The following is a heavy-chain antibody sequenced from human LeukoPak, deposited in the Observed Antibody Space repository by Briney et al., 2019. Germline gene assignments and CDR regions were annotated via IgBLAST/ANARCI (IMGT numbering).Heavy chain of an antibody. V-gene: IGHV3-74*01. CDR3: TRDLMDYDVSTGLHHYYMDV. CDR1: GFTFSSYW. J-gene: IGHJ6*02. CDR2: INGDGRNI. D-gene: IGHD3-9*01. Sequence: GGSLRLSCVASGFTFSSYWMHWVRQDPAKGLVWVSRINGDGRNINYADSVRGRFTISRDNAKNTLYLQMNTLRVEDTAVYYCTRDLMDYDVSTGLHHYYMDVWGQGTTVTVSS.